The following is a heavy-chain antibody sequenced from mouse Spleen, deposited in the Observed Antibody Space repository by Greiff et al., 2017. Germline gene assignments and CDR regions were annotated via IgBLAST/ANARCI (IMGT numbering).Heavy chain of an antibody. CDR3: ASQYFDV. Sequence: EVQGVESGGGLVKPGGSLKLSCAASGFTFSSYAMSWVRQTPEKRLEWVATISSGGSYTYYPDSVKGRFTISRDNAKNTLYLQMSRLKSEDTAMYYCASQYFDVWGAGTTVTVSS. CDR2: ISSGGSYT. V-gene: IGHV5-6*01. CDR1: GFTFSSYA. J-gene: IGHJ1*01.